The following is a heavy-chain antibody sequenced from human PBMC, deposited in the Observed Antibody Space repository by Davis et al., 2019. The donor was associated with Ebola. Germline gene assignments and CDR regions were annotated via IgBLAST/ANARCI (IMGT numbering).Heavy chain of an antibody. Sequence: MPSETLSLTCTVSGGSITSYYWSWIRQPPGKGLEWIGYIYYSGSTNYNPSLKSRVTISVDTSKNQFSLKLSSVTAADTAVYYCARGGAVAGPWGQGTLVTVSS. J-gene: IGHJ5*02. V-gene: IGHV4-59*12. D-gene: IGHD6-19*01. CDR3: ARGGAVAGP. CDR1: GGSITSYY. CDR2: IYYSGST.